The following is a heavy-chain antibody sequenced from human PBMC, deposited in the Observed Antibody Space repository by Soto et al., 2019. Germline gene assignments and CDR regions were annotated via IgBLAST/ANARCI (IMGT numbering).Heavy chain of an antibody. CDR3: ARDWGINYVPMDV. CDR1: GYTFTSYY. Sequence: ASVKVSCKASGYTFTSYYMHWVRQAPGQGLEWMGLINPSDGSTSYAQKFQGRVTMTRDTSTSTVYMELSSLRSEDTAVYYCARDWGINYVPMDVWGKGTTVAVSS. J-gene: IGHJ6*03. CDR2: INPSDGST. D-gene: IGHD4-4*01. V-gene: IGHV1-46*03.